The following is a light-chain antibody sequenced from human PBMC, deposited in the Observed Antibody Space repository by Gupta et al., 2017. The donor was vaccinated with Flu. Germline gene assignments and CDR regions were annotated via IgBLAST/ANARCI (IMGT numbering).Light chain of an antibody. Sequence: TCGVDNIGSRSVHWYQHRPGQAPILVVYDDTDRPSGIPARFSGYISGNTATLTITRVEGGDEADYYCQLWGGDHAVFRGGTHLTVL. CDR2: DDT. CDR1: NIGSRS. J-gene: IGLJ7*01. V-gene: IGLV3-21*02. CDR3: QLWGGDHAV.